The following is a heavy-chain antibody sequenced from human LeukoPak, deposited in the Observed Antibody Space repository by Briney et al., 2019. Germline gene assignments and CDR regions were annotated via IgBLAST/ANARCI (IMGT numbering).Heavy chain of an antibody. D-gene: IGHD2-15*01. V-gene: IGHV1-46*01. CDR2: INPSGGST. CDR3: AVYCSGGSCDY. Sequence: ASVKVSCKASGYTFTSYYMHWVRQAPGQGREWIGIINPSGGSTSYAQKLQGRVTMTTDTSTSTAYMELRSLRSDDTAVYYWAVYCSGGSCDYWGQGTLVTVSS. CDR1: GYTFTSYY. J-gene: IGHJ4*02.